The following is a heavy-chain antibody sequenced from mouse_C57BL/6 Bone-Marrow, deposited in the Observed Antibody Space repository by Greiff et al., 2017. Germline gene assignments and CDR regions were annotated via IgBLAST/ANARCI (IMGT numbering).Heavy chain of an antibody. CDR2: ISNGGGST. V-gene: IGHV5-12*01. CDR3: ARNYGNYRFAY. J-gene: IGHJ3*01. CDR1: GFTFSDYY. Sequence: EVQVVESGGGLVQPGGSLKLSCAASGFTFSDYYMYWVRQTPEKRLEWVAYISNGGGSTYYPDTVKGRFTISRDNAKNTLYLQMSRLKSEDTAMYYCARNYGNYRFAYWGQGTLVTVSA. D-gene: IGHD2-1*01.